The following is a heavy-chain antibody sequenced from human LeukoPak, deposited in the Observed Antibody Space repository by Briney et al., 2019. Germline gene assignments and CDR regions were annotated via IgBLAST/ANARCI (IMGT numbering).Heavy chain of an antibody. Sequence: SETLSLTCAVYGGSFSGYYWSWIRQPPGKGLEWIGEINHSGSTNYNPSLKSQVTISVDTSKNQFSLKLSSVTAADTAVYYCARGLGYSGYEYDYWGQGTLVIVSS. J-gene: IGHJ4*02. D-gene: IGHD5-12*01. CDR1: GGSFSGYY. V-gene: IGHV4-34*01. CDR3: ARGLGYSGYEYDY. CDR2: INHSGST.